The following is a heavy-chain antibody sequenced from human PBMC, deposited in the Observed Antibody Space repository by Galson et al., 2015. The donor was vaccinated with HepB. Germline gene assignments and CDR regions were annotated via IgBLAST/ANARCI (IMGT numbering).Heavy chain of an antibody. CDR2: INHDGSRT. CDR1: GFTFSSYW. J-gene: IGHJ4*02. Sequence: SLRLSCAVSGFTFSSYWMHWVRQAPGKGLVWVSRINHDGSRTTYADSVKGRFTISRDNAKNTLYLQMNSLRADDTAVYYCAQDSGAPQWGQGTLVSVSS. CDR3: AQDSGAPQ. V-gene: IGHV3-74*03. D-gene: IGHD3-10*01.